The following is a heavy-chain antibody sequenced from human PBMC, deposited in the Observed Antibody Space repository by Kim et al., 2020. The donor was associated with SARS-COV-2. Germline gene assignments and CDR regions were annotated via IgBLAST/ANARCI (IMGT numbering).Heavy chain of an antibody. CDR2: ISGSGAST. J-gene: IGHJ4*02. V-gene: IGHV3-23*01. D-gene: IGHD3-22*01. Sequence: GGSLRLSCAASGFTFSSYAMSWVRQAPGKGLEWVSAISGSGASTYYADSVKGRFTISRDNSKNTLYLQMNSLRAEDTAVYYCAKYNYYDSSGYYPEFVYWVRGTMVTVSS. CDR1: GFTFSSYA. CDR3: AKYNYYDSSGYYPEFVY.